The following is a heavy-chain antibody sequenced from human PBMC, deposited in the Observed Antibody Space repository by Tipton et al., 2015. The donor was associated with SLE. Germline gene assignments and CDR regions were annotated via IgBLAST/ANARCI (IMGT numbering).Heavy chain of an antibody. V-gene: IGHV3-33*06. J-gene: IGHJ4*02. CDR3: GKDPRISY. Sequence: SLRLSCAASGFSLTNYDMHWVRQAPGKGLECVAGIWNDGTNKYYADSVKGRFTISRDSSKNTLHLQMDSLRAEDSAVYYCGKDPRISYWGQGTQVTVSS. CDR2: IWNDGTNK. D-gene: IGHD3-3*02. CDR1: GFSLTNYD.